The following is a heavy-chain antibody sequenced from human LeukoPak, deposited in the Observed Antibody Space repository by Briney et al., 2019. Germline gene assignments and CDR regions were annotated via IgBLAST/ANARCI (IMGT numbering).Heavy chain of an antibody. CDR1: GFTFSDYY. V-gene: IGHV3-11*04. CDR2: ISSSGSTI. Sequence: PGGSLRLSCAASGFTFSDYYMSWIRQAPGKGLEWVSYISSSGSTIYYADSVKGRFTISRDNAKNSLYLQMNSLRAEDTAVYYCARDFGYCSSTSCSMGYFDYWGQGTLVTVSS. J-gene: IGHJ4*02. CDR3: ARDFGYCSSTSCSMGYFDY. D-gene: IGHD2-2*01.